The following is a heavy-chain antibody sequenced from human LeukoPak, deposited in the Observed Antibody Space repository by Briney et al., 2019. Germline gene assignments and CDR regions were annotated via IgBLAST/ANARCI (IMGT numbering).Heavy chain of an antibody. J-gene: IGHJ6*03. V-gene: IGHV4-38-2*02. D-gene: IGHD6-19*01. CDR3: ARDASGWYYYYYMDV. Sequence: PSETLSLTCTVSGYSISSGYYWGWIRQPPGKGLEWIGSIYHSGSTYYNPSLKSRVTISVDTSKNQSSLKLSSVTAADTAVYYCARDASGWYYYYYMDVWGKGTTVTVSS. CDR1: GYSISSGYY. CDR2: IYHSGST.